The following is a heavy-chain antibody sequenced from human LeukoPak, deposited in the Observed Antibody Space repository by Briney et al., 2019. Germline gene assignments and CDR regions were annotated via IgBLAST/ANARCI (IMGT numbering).Heavy chain of an antibody. CDR1: GFTFSSYA. D-gene: IGHD1-26*01. Sequence: PGGSLRLSCAASGFTFSSYAMSWVRQAPGKGLEWVSAISGSGGNTYYADPVKGRFTISRDNSKNTLFLQMNSLRAEDTAVYYCAKDQWELRDAFDSWGQGTMVTVSS. CDR3: AKDQWELRDAFDS. CDR2: ISGSGGNT. V-gene: IGHV3-23*01. J-gene: IGHJ3*02.